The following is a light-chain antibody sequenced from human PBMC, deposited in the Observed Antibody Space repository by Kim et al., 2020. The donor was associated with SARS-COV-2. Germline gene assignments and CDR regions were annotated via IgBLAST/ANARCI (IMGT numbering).Light chain of an antibody. J-gene: IGLJ2*01. V-gene: IGLV2-14*03. CDR3: SSYTSSSTLV. Sequence: QSITIPSPGTSGDVGGYDYVSWYQQHPGKAPKLMIFDVSNRPSGVSNRFSGSKSGNTASLTISGLQAEDEADYYCSSYTSSSTLVFGGGTKVTVL. CDR1: SGDVGGYDY. CDR2: DVS.